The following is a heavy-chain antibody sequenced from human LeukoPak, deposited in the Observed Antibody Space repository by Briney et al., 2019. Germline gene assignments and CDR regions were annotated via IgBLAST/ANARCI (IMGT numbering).Heavy chain of an antibody. Sequence: SETLSLTCTVSGGSISSGGYYWSWIRQHPGKGLEWIGYIYYSGSTYYNPSLKSRVTISVDTSKNQFSLKLSSVTAADTAVYYCARVSSGSWITWGQGTLVTVSS. CDR2: IYYSGST. D-gene: IGHD6-13*01. CDR1: GGSISSGGYY. CDR3: ARVSSGSWIT. V-gene: IGHV4-31*03. J-gene: IGHJ5*02.